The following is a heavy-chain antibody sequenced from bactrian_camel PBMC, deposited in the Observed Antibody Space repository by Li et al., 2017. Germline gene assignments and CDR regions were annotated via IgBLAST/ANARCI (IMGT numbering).Heavy chain of an antibody. CDR3: ATQVREGGIRYGGYGY. J-gene: IGHJ5*01. CDR1: GITVSSWS. D-gene: IGHD3*01. Sequence: HVQLVESGGGLVQPGGSLRLSCAASGITVSSWSMYWVRQAPGKARENVAQLDRRAGTAYYADSVKGRFTISRDNAENTVYLQMNSLKSEDTALYYCATQVREGGIRYGGYGYWRQ. CDR2: LDRRAGTA. V-gene: IGHV3S1*01.